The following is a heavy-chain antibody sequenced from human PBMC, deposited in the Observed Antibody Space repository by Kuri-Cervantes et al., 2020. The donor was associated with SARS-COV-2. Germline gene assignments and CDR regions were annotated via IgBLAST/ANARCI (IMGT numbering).Heavy chain of an antibody. CDR2: ISSSSSTI. D-gene: IGHD3-3*01. CDR1: GFTFSSYS. CDR3: ARAEKRTIFGVVNYYYYGMDA. V-gene: IGHV3-48*01. J-gene: IGHJ6*02. Sequence: GGSLRLSCAASGFTFSSYSMNWVRQAPGKGLEWVSYISSSSSTIYYADSVKGRFTISRDNAKNSLYLQMNSLRAEDTAVYYCARAEKRTIFGVVNYYYYGMDAWGQGTTVTVSS.